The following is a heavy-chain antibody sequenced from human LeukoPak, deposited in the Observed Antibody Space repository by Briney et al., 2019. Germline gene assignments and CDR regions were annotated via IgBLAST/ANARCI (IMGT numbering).Heavy chain of an antibody. J-gene: IGHJ4*02. V-gene: IGHV4-59*11. CDR2: IHDTGST. Sequence: SETLSLTCSVSGGSLSSHDWSWIRQPPGKGLELIGHIHDTGSTFYNPSLRGRVTISLDTSNNQFSFKLTSMTAADTAVYYCARFSSGCSTSSCYLTYWGQGTLVTVS. D-gene: IGHD2-2*01. CDR1: GGSLSSHD. CDR3: ARFSSGCSTSSCYLTY.